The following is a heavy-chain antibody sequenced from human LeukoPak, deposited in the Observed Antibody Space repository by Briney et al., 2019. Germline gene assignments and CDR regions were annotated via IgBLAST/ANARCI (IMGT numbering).Heavy chain of an antibody. CDR2: IYVTGT. D-gene: IGHD3-16*02. Sequence: SETLSLTCTVSGGSIGTYYWSWIRQSPGKGLEWIGYIYVTGTRYNPYLQSRVTISVDRSKNQFFLKMSSVTAADTAVYYCARHIGGGIEDMDVWGKGTKVIVSS. J-gene: IGHJ6*03. CDR1: GGSIGTYY. CDR3: ARHIGGGIEDMDV. V-gene: IGHV4-59*08.